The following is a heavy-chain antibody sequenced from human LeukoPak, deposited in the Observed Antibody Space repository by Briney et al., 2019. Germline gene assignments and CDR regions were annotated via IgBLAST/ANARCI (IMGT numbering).Heavy chain of an antibody. CDR2: INPNSGGT. D-gene: IGHD3-10*01. V-gene: IGHV1-2*02. J-gene: IGHJ4*02. CDR3: ARYRRGYYDSGSYYPLI. Sequence: ASVKVSCKASGYRFTGYYIHWARQAPGQGLGCMGWINPNSGGTNCAQRFQGRVTMTRDTSVSAAYMEVSRLRSDDTAVYYCARYRRGYYDSGSYYPLIWGQGTLVTVSS. CDR1: GYRFTGYY.